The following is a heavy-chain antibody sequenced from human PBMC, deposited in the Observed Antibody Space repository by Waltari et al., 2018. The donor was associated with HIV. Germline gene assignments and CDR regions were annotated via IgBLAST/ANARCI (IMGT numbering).Heavy chain of an antibody. D-gene: IGHD1-26*01. CDR1: GGSISSSSYF. Sequence: QLQLQESGPGLVKPSETLSLTCTVSGGSISSSSYFWGWIHQPPGKGLEWIGRIYYSGRAYYNPSLQSRVTISVDTSKNQFSLKLSSVTAADTAVYYCARHALRVGASYWYFDLWGRGTLVTVSS. V-gene: IGHV4-39*01. J-gene: IGHJ2*01. CDR2: IYYSGRA. CDR3: ARHALRVGASYWYFDL.